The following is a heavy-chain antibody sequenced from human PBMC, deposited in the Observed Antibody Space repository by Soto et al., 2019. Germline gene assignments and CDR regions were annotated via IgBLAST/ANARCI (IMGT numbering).Heavy chain of an antibody. J-gene: IGHJ3*02. CDR3: AKDGIAVAGTQAFDI. V-gene: IGHV3-23*01. CDR2: ISGSGGST. CDR1: GFTFSSDA. Sequence: PGGALRLSCAASGFTFSSDAMSWVRQAPGKGLEWVSAISGSGGSTYYADSVKGRFTISRDNSKNTLYLQMNSLRAEDTAVYYCAKDGIAVAGTQAFDIWGQGTMVTVSS. D-gene: IGHD6-19*01.